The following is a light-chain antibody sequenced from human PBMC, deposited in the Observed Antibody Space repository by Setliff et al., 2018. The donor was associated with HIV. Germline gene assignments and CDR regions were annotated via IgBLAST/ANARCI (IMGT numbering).Light chain of an antibody. J-gene: IGLJ2*01. V-gene: IGLV1-40*01. CDR2: LKS. CDR3: QSYDSSLNDVV. Sequence: QSVLTQPPSVSGAPGQRVTISCTGSSSNIGAGYDVHWYQQLPGTAPKLLIYLKSNRPSGVPDRFSGSTSGTSASLAITGLQAEDEADYYCQSYDSSLNDVVVGGGTK. CDR1: SSNIGAGYD.